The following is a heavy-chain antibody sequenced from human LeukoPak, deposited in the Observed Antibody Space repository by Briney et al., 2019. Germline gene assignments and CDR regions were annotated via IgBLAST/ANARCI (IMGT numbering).Heavy chain of an antibody. CDR1: GYTFTSYD. CDR2: MNPNSGNT. CDR3: ARAGGDIVVVPAAHDAFDI. Sequence: ASVKVSCKASGYTFTSYDINWVRQATGQGLEWMGWMNPNSGNTGYAQKFQGRVTMTRNTSISTAYMELSSLRSEDTAVYYCARAGGDIVVVPAAHDAFDIWGQGTMVTVSS. J-gene: IGHJ3*02. V-gene: IGHV1-8*01. D-gene: IGHD2-2*01.